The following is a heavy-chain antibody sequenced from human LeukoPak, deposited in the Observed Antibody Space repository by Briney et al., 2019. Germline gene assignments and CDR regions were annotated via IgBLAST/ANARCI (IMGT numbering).Heavy chain of an antibody. CDR1: GYTFTSYG. D-gene: IGHD3-3*01. CDR3: ARGGLEWSDEDFDRNWFDP. V-gene: IGHV1-18*01. J-gene: IGHJ5*02. CDR2: ISAYNGNT. Sequence: ASVKVSCTASGYTFTSYGISWVRQAPGQGLEWMGWISAYNGNTNYAQKLQGRVTMTTDTSTNAAYMELRSLRSDDTAVYYCARGGLEWSDEDFDRNWFDPWGQGTLVTVSS.